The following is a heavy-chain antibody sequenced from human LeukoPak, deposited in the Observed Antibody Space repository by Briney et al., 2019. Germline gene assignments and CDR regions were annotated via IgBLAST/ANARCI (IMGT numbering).Heavy chain of an antibody. CDR3: ARLWEGSGWSEADY. CDR1: GYTFTSYG. D-gene: IGHD6-19*01. V-gene: IGHV1-18*01. Sequence: ASVKVSCKASGYTFTSYGISWVRQAPGQGLEWMGWISPYNDNTNYAQKIQGRVTMTTDTSATTAYMELRGRRSDDTAVYYCARLWEGSGWSEADYWGQGTLVTVSS. CDR2: ISPYNDNT. J-gene: IGHJ4*02.